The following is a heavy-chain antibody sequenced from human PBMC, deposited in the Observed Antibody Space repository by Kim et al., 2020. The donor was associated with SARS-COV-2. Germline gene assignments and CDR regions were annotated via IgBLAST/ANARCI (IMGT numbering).Heavy chain of an antibody. CDR3: VRVSRIVAAGTGGFDI. V-gene: IGHV6-1*01. D-gene: IGHD6-13*01. Sequence: SQTLSLTCSISGDSVSNNGAAWNWIRQSPSRGLGWLGRTYYRSKWYNDYAISVKSRVTINPDASKNQFSLQLNSVTPEDTAVYYCVRVSRIVAAGTGGFDIWGQGTMVTVSS. J-gene: IGHJ3*02. CDR2: TYYRSKWYN. CDR1: GDSVSNNGAA.